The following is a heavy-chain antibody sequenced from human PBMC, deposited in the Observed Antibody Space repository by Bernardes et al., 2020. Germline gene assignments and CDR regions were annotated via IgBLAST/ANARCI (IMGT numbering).Heavy chain of an antibody. CDR2: LNEDCDRA. Sequence: GMVWCSRLNEDCDRAPNADSVKCRFTTYRDNAKNTLYLQMNSLRAEDTAVYYCAREKEGQGNWFFDLWGRGTLVTVSS. CDR3: AREKEGQGNWFFDL. J-gene: IGHJ2*01. V-gene: IGHV3-74*01.